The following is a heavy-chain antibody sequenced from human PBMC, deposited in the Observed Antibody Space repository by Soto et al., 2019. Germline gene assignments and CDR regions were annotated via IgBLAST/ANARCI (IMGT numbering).Heavy chain of an antibody. CDR2: IYPGDSDT. CDR1: GYSFTSHW. J-gene: IGHJ4*02. D-gene: IGHD2-15*01. CDR3: ARRIDGFNNHFDY. V-gene: IGHV5-51*01. Sequence: PGASLKISCKGSGYSFTSHWIGWVRQMPGEGLEWMGIIYPGDSDTRYSPSFQGQVTISADKSISTAYLQWSSLKASDTAMYYCARRIDGFNNHFDYWGQGTLVTVSS.